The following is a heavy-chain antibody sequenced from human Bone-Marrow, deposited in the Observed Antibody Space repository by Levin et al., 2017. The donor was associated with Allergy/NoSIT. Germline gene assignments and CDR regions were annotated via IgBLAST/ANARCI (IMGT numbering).Heavy chain of an antibody. Sequence: QSGGSLRLSCAASGFTFSSYWMTWVRQAPGKGLEWVANIKQDGSEKYYVDSVRGRFTISRDNAKNSLYLQMISLRVEDSAVYYCARLPMARGAIDPGSSGYFDLWGRGTLVTVSS. CDR3: ARLPMARGAIDPGSSGYFDL. J-gene: IGHJ2*01. D-gene: IGHD3-10*01. CDR2: IKQDGSEK. CDR1: GFTFSSYW. V-gene: IGHV3-7*04.